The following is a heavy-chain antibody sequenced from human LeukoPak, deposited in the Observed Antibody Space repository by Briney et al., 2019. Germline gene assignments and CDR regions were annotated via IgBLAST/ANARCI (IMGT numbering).Heavy chain of an antibody. CDR3: ARVVPLDSSGYYYSFDY. CDR2: IIPILGIA. D-gene: IGHD3-22*01. J-gene: IGHJ4*02. V-gene: IGHV1-69*04. CDR1: GGTFSSYA. Sequence: SVKVSCKASGGTFSSYAIRWVRQAPGQGLEWMGRIIPILGIANYAQKFQGRVTITADKSTSTAYMELSSLRSEDTAVYYCARVVPLDSSGYYYSFDYWGQGTLVTVSS.